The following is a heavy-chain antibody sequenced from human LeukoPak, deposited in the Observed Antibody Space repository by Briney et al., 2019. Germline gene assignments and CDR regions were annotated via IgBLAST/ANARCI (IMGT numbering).Heavy chain of an antibody. Sequence: PSETLSLTCTVSGGSISSGGYYWSWIRQHPGRGREGIGYIYYSGSTYYNPSLKSRVTISVDTSKNQFSLMLSSVTAADTAVYYCARDGDYYGSGSYYYGMDVWGKGTTVTVSS. D-gene: IGHD3-10*01. V-gene: IGHV4-31*03. CDR3: ARDGDYYGSGSYYYGMDV. CDR2: IYYSGST. CDR1: GGSISSGGYY. J-gene: IGHJ6*04.